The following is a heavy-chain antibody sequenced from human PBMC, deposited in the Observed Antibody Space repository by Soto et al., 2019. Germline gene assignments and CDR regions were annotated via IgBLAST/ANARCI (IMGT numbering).Heavy chain of an antibody. V-gene: IGHV3-30-3*01. CDR1: GFTFSSYA. CDR3: ARLWPTYYYGMDV. Sequence: QVQLVESGGGVVQPGRSLRLSCAASGFTFSSYAMHWVRQAPGKGLEWVAVISYDGSNKYYADSVKGRFTISRDNSKNTLFLQMNSLRAEDTAVYYCARLWPTYYYGMDVWGQGTTVTVSS. CDR2: ISYDGSNK. D-gene: IGHD5-18*01. J-gene: IGHJ6*02.